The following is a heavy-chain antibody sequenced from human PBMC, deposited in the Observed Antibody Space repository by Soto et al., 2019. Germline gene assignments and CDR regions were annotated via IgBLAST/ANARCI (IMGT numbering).Heavy chain of an antibody. D-gene: IGHD2-15*01. Sequence: SETLSLTCTVSGDSIKSADYLWTWIRQPPGEGLEYIGYIYYTGTISYKPSLQSRAAISLDTSKNQFSLKLTSATATDTAVYYCVRMKTGGSRPVDHWGKGTLVTVSS. J-gene: IGHJ4*02. V-gene: IGHV4-30-4*01. CDR1: GDSIKSADYL. CDR3: VRMKTGGSRPVDH. CDR2: IYYTGTI.